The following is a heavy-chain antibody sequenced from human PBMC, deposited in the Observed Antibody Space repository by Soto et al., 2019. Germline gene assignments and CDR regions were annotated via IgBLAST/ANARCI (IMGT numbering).Heavy chain of an antibody. CDR2: IKQDGSEK. V-gene: IGHV3-7*01. Sequence: GGSLRLSCAASGFTFSSYWMSWVRQAPGKGLEWVANIKQDGSEKYYVDSVKGRFTISRDNAKNSLYLQMNSLRAEDTAVYYCARDSGLVVASMDVWGQGTTVTVSS. D-gene: IGHD2-15*01. J-gene: IGHJ6*02. CDR3: ARDSGLVVASMDV. CDR1: GFTFSSYW.